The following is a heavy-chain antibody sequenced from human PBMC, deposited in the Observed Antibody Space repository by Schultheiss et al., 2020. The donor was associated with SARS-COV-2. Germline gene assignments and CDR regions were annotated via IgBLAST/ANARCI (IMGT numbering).Heavy chain of an antibody. CDR2: IYWNDDK. CDR1: GFSLNTYGVG. V-gene: IGHV2-5*01. D-gene: IGHD3-3*01. CDR3: ARIRAGLRFLEWSYGLDV. Sequence: SGPTLVKPTQTLTLTCTFSGFSLNTYGVGVGWIRQPPGKALEWLAVIYWNDDKRYSPSLQSRVTITKDTSKNQVVLTMANMDPVDTATYYCARIRAGLRFLEWSYGLDVWGQGTTVTVSS. J-gene: IGHJ6*02.